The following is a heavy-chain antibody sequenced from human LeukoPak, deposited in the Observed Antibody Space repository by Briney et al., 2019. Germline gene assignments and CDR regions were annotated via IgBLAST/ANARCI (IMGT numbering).Heavy chain of an antibody. D-gene: IGHD1-1*01. CDR1: GFTASIYY. CDR2: IYMDGSA. V-gene: IGHV3-66*01. Sequence: GGSLRLSCAVSGFTASIYYMTWVRQAPGKGLEWVSFIYMDGSANYADSVKGRFTISRDNSKNTVYLQMNSLRAEDTAVYYCARGPGWKYFDYWGQGTLVTVSS. CDR3: ARGPGWKYFDY. J-gene: IGHJ4*02.